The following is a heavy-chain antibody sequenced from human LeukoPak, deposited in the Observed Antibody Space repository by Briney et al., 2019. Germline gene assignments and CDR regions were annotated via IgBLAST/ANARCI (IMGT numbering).Heavy chain of an antibody. Sequence: GESLKISCKGSGYSFTSYWIGWVRQMPGKGLEWMGIIYPDDPDTTYSPSFQGQVSISADMSISTAYLQWSSLRASDTAMYYCARRYYYDSSGYYAGAFDVWGQGTMVTVSS. CDR1: GYSFTSYW. V-gene: IGHV5-51*01. CDR3: ARRYYYDSSGYYAGAFDV. CDR2: IYPDDPDT. D-gene: IGHD3-22*01. J-gene: IGHJ3*01.